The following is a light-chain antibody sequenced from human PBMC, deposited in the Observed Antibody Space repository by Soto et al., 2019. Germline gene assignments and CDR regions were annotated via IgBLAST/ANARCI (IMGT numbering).Light chain of an antibody. CDR1: QSVSSSY. Sequence: EIVLTQSPGTLSLSPGERATLSCRASQSVSSSYLAWYQQKPGQAPRLLIYGASSRATGIPDRFSGSGSGTDFTLTISSLEPEDFAVYYCQQRSNWPPAVTFGGGTKVDI. CDR2: GAS. J-gene: IGKJ4*01. CDR3: QQRSNWPPAVT. V-gene: IGKV3D-20*02.